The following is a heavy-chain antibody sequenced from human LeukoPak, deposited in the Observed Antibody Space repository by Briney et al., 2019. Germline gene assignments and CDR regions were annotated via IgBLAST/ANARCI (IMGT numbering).Heavy chain of an antibody. Sequence: SETLSLICTVSGGSISSYYWSWIRQPAGKGLEWIGRIYTSGSTNYNPSLKSRVTMSVDTSKNQFSLKLSSVTAADTAVYYCARAHILTGYSDDAFDIWGQGTMVTVSS. J-gene: IGHJ3*02. CDR2: IYTSGST. CDR1: GGSISSYY. D-gene: IGHD3-9*01. V-gene: IGHV4-4*07. CDR3: ARAHILTGYSDDAFDI.